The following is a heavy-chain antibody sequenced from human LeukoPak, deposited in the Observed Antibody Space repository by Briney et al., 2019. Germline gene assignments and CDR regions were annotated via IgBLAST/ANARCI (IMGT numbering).Heavy chain of an antibody. Sequence: SETLSLTCAVYGWSFNDSYGNWIRQPPGKGLEWIGEINARGDTNFNPSLKSRVTISVDTSKSQFSLRLTSMIAADTAVYYCARGQVPAARGYNWFDPWGQGTLVTVSS. CDR2: INARGDT. J-gene: IGHJ5*02. V-gene: IGHV4-34*01. CDR1: GWSFNDSY. D-gene: IGHD2-2*01. CDR3: ARGQVPAARGYNWFDP.